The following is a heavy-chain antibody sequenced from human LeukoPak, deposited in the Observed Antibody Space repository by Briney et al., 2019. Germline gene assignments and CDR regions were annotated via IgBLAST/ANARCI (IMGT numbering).Heavy chain of an antibody. Sequence: PSETLSLTCAVYGGSSSGYYWSWIRQPPGKGLEWIGEINHSGSTNYNPSLKSRVTISVDTSKNQFSLKLSSVTAADTAVYYCARMDGGITIFGVVPNWFDPWGQGTLVTVSS. CDR2: INHSGST. J-gene: IGHJ5*02. V-gene: IGHV4-34*01. CDR3: ARMDGGITIFGVVPNWFDP. CDR1: GGSSSGYY. D-gene: IGHD3-3*01.